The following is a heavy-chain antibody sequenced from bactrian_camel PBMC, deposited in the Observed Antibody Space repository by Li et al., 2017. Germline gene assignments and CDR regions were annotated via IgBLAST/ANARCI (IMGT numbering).Heavy chain of an antibody. CDR1: GNTLTSSC. Sequence: HVQLVESGGGSVQAGGSLRLSCAASGNTLTSSCMAWFRQTPGKEREGVAAVSNNGNTNYAASVKGRFTISKDKDKTILYLQMNSLKPEDTAMYYCAGCAYGSTGLLATTYGAWGQGTQVTVS. D-gene: IGHD4*01. CDR2: VSNNGNT. J-gene: IGHJ6*01. CDR3: AGCAYGSTGLLATTYGA. V-gene: IGHV3S53*01.